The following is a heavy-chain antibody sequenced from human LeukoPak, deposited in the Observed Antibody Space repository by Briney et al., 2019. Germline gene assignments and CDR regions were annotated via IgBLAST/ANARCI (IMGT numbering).Heavy chain of an antibody. J-gene: IGHJ6*03. Sequence: PSETLSLTCAVYGGSFSGYYWSWIRQPPGKGLEWIGYIYYSGSTNYTPSLKSRVTISVDTSRDQFSLKLSSVTAADTAVYYCASVVGGYYYMDVWGKGTTVTISS. D-gene: IGHD2-15*01. CDR1: GGSFSGYY. CDR3: ASVVGGYYYMDV. CDR2: IYYSGST. V-gene: IGHV4-59*12.